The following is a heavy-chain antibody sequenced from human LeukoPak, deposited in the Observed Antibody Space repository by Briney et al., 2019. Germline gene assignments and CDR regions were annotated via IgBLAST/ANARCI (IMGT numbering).Heavy chain of an antibody. CDR2: ISSSSTYM. CDR3: ARSAGLADGFDM. CDR1: AFTFSTYN. V-gene: IGHV3-21*01. J-gene: IGHJ3*02. D-gene: IGHD3-3*01. Sequence: PGGSLRLSCAASAFTFSTYNMNCVRQAPGKGLEWVSSISSSSTYMYYADSMKGRFTISRDNAKHSLYLQMNSLRAEDTAVYYCARSAGLADGFDMWGRGTMVTVSS.